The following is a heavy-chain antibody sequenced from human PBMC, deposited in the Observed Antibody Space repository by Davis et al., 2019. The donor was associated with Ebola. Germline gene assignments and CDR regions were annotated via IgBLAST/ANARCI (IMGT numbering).Heavy chain of an antibody. CDR3: ARGSSGWYGGCYFDY. V-gene: IGHV1-69*13. CDR2: IIPIFGTA. Sequence: SVKVSCKASGYTFTSYGISWVRQAPGQGLEWMGGIIPIFGTANYAQKFQGRVTITADESTSTAYMELSSLRSEDTAVYYCARGSSGWYGGCYFDYWGQGTLVTVSS. CDR1: GYTFTSYG. D-gene: IGHD6-19*01. J-gene: IGHJ4*02.